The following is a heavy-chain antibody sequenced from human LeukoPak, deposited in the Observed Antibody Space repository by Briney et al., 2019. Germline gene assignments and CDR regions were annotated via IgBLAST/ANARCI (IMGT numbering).Heavy chain of an antibody. D-gene: IGHD1-26*01. Sequence: PGRSLRLSCAASGSTFSSYAMHWVRQAPGKGLEWVAVISYDGSNKYYADSVKGRFTISRDNSKNTLYLQMNSLRAEDTAVYYRARDRGGATYDYWGQGTLVTVSS. V-gene: IGHV3-30-3*01. CDR2: ISYDGSNK. J-gene: IGHJ4*02. CDR3: ARDRGGATYDY. CDR1: GSTFSSYA.